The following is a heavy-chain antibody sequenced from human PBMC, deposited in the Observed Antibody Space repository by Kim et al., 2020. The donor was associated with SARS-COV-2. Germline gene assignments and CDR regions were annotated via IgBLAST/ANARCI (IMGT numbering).Heavy chain of an antibody. CDR2: IYSGGST. Sequence: GGSLRLSCAASGFTVSSNYMSWVRQAPGKGLEWVSVIYSGGSTYYADSVKGRFTISRDNSKNTLYLQMNSLRAEDTAVYYCARGRYYYDSSGYYSGPDLDYWGQGTLVTVSS. CDR1: GFTVSSNY. J-gene: IGHJ4*02. V-gene: IGHV3-66*01. D-gene: IGHD3-22*01. CDR3: ARGRYYYDSSGYYSGPDLDY.